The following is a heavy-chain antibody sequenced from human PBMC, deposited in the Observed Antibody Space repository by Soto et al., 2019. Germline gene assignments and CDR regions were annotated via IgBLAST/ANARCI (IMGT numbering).Heavy chain of an antibody. Sequence: QVQLVQSGAEVKKPGASVKVSCKASGYTFTNYYMHWVRQAPGQGLEWVGIINPSGGTTTYAQKYQGRVTMTRDTSTTTVHMELSSLTSEDTAVYYGARHQEEEELQYGFDYWGQGTLVTVSS. D-gene: IGHD4-4*01. CDR2: INPSGGTT. V-gene: IGHV1-46*01. CDR3: ARHQEEEELQYGFDY. J-gene: IGHJ4*02. CDR1: GYTFTNYY.